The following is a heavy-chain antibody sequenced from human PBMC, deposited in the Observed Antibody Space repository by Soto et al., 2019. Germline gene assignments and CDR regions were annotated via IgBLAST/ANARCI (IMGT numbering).Heavy chain of an antibody. CDR1: GYTFTGYY. J-gene: IGHJ5*02. D-gene: IGHD6-13*01. Sequence: GASVKVSCKASGYTFTGYYMHWVRQAPGQGLEWMGWTNPNSGGTNYAQKFQGWVTMTRDTSISTAYMELSRLRSDDTAVYYCARDIAAAQYNWFDPWGQGTLVTVSS. V-gene: IGHV1-2*04. CDR2: TNPNSGGT. CDR3: ARDIAAAQYNWFDP.